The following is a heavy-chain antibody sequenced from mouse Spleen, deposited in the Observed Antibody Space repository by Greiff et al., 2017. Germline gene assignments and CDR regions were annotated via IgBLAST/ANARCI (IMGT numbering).Heavy chain of an antibody. CDR2: IYPGNSDT. J-gene: IGHJ4*01. CDR3: TRSPLYAMDY. Sequence: EVQLQQSGTVLARPGASVKMSCKTSGYTFTSYWMHWVKQRPGQGLEWIGAIYPGNSDTSYNQKFKGKAKLTAVTSASTAYMELSSLTNEDSAVYYCTRSPLYAMDYWGQGTSVTVSS. V-gene: IGHV1-5*01. CDR1: GYTFTSYW.